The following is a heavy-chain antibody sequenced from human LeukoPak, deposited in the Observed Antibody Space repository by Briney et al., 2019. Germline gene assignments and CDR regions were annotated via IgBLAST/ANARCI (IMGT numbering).Heavy chain of an antibody. CDR3: VRVAYDVLTGYENYYDY. Sequence: GGSLRLSCAASGFSFNSHSMTWVRQAPGKGLECVSSISSSSAYVYYTDSVKGRFTISRDNAKNSVYLQMNSLSAEDTAVYYCVRVAYDVLTGYENYYDYWGQGTLVTVSS. CDR2: ISSSSAYV. D-gene: IGHD3-9*01. V-gene: IGHV3-21*01. J-gene: IGHJ4*02. CDR1: GFSFNSHS.